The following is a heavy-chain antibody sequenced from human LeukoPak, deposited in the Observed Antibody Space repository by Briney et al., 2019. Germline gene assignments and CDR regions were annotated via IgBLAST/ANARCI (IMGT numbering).Heavy chain of an antibody. Sequence: SETLSLTCTVSGGSISNYYWSWIRQPAGKGLEWIGRIYTSGSTNYNPSLKSRVTMSVDTSQNLFSLKLSSVTAADTAVYYCARMRIDGGYSYGRYYYGMDVWGQGTTVTVSS. CDR2: IYTSGST. J-gene: IGHJ6*02. CDR1: GGSISNYY. D-gene: IGHD5-18*01. CDR3: ARMRIDGGYSYGRYYYGMDV. V-gene: IGHV4-4*07.